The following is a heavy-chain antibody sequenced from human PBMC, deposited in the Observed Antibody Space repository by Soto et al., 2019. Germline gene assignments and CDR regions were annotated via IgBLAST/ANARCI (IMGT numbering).Heavy chain of an antibody. CDR3: ARGRAVASFDAFDI. V-gene: IGHV1-18*01. D-gene: IGHD6-19*01. CDR1: GYTFTSYG. J-gene: IGHJ3*02. CDR2: ISAYNGNT. Sequence: GASVKVSCKASGYTFTSYGISCVRQAPGQGLEWMGWISAYNGNTNYAQKLQGRVTMTTDTSTSTAYMELRSLRSDDTAVYYCARGRAVASFDAFDIWVQGTMVTVSS.